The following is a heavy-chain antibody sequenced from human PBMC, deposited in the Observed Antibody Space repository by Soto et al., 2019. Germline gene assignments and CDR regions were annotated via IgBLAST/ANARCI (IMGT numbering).Heavy chain of an antibody. D-gene: IGHD3-10*01. V-gene: IGHV1-18*01. J-gene: IGHJ6*02. CDR2: ISAYNGNT. CDR1: GYTFTSYG. CDR3: ARDGRFGVLPPDYSYGMDV. Sequence: QVPLVQSGAEVKKPGASVKVSCKASGYTFTSYGISWGRQAPGQGLEWMGWISAYNGNTNYAQKLQGRVTMSTDTSASKANLEMRSLRSDDTAVEYCARDGRFGVLPPDYSYGMDVWGQGTTVTV.